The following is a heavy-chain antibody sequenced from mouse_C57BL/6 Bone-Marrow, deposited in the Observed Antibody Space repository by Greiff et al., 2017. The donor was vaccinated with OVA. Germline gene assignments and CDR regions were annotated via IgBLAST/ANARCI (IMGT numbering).Heavy chain of an antibody. Sequence: VQLQQSGPVLVKPGASVKMSCKASGYTFTDYYMNWVKQSHGQSLEWIGVFNPYNGGTSYNQKFKGKATLTVDKSSSTACMELDSLTSEYSAVYYCASQSPYWYVDVWCTGTTVTVSS. J-gene: IGHJ1*03. V-gene: IGHV1-19*01. CDR2: FNPYNGGT. D-gene: IGHD6-2*01. CDR1: GYTFTDYY. CDR3: ASQSPYWYVDV.